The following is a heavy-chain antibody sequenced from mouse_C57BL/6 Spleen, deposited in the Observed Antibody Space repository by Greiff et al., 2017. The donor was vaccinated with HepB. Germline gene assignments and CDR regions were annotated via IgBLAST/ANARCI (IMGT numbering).Heavy chain of an antibody. D-gene: IGHD2-4*01. V-gene: IGHV1-69*01. CDR1: GYTFTSYW. CDR3: ARGDYDVRGYYAMDY. Sequence: VQLQQPGAELVMPGASVKLSCKASGYTFTSYWMHWVKQRPGQGLEWIGEIDPSDSYTNYNQKFKGKSTLTVDKSSSTAYMQLSSLTSEDSAVYYCARGDYDVRGYYAMDYWGQGTSVTVSS. J-gene: IGHJ4*01. CDR2: IDPSDSYT.